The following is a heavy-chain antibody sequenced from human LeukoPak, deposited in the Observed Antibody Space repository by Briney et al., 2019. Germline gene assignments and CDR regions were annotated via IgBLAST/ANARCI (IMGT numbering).Heavy chain of an antibody. CDR3: ARFPGYSGSYYDYFDY. CDR1: GFTFSSYE. Sequence: GGSLRLSCAASGFTFSSYEMNWVRQAPGKGLEWVSYISSSGSTIYYADSVKGRFTISRDNAKNSLYLQMNSLRAEDTAVYYRARFPGYSGSYYDYFDYWGQGTLVTVSS. D-gene: IGHD1-26*01. V-gene: IGHV3-48*03. CDR2: ISSSGSTI. J-gene: IGHJ4*02.